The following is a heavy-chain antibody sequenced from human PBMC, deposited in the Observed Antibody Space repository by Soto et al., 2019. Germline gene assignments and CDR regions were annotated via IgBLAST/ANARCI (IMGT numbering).Heavy chain of an antibody. V-gene: IGHV4-39*01. Sequence: SETLSLTCTVSGSSVSIDTYYWCWILQPPGKGLEWVGSASYSGSTYYNPSLRSRVTMSGDPSKSQFSLKLTSVTAADTAVFYCARAGDMNYYYYAMDVWGQGTTVTVSS. CDR1: GSSVSIDTYY. CDR2: ASYSGST. J-gene: IGHJ6*02. CDR3: ARAGDMNYYYYAMDV. D-gene: IGHD2-15*01.